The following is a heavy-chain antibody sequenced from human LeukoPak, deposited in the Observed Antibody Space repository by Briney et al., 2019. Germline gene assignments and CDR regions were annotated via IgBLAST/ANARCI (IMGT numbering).Heavy chain of an antibody. CDR1: GGSISSYY. J-gene: IGHJ4*02. V-gene: IGHV4-59*12. CDR2: IYYSGST. D-gene: IGHD3-22*01. Sequence: PSETLSLTCTVSGGSISSYYWSWIRQPPGKGLEWIGYIYYSGSTNYNPSLKSRVTISVDTSKNQFSLKLSSVTAADTAVYYCARVSPNYDSSGYYVDYWGQGTLVTVSS. CDR3: ARVSPNYDSSGYYVDY.